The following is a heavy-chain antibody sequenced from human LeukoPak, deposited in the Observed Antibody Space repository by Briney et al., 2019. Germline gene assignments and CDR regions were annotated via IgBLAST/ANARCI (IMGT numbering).Heavy chain of an antibody. CDR3: ARDPNGDYIGAFDM. V-gene: IGHV3-23*01. D-gene: IGHD4-17*01. CDR2: IRGGGTIK. CDR1: GFTFSAYG. J-gene: IGHJ3*02. Sequence: GGSLRLSCTASGFTFSAYGMMWVRQAPGKGPEWVSSIRGGGTIKFYPASVKGRFTISRDNSKNTQFLHMNSLRAEDTAVYYCARDPNGDYIGAFDMWGPGTMVTVSS.